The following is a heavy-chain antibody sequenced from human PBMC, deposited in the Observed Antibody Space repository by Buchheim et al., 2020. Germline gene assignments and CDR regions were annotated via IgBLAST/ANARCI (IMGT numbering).Heavy chain of an antibody. V-gene: IGHV1-8*01. CDR2: MNPNSGNT. D-gene: IGHD3-9*01. CDR1: GYTFTSYD. J-gene: IGHJ4*02. CDR3: ARVVFHDIWTAMKYYFDY. Sequence: QVQLVQSGADVKKPGASVKVSCKASGYTFTSYDINWVRQAPGQGLEWMGWMNPNSGNTGYAQKFQGRVTMTRNTSISTAYMELSSLRSEDTAVYFCARVVFHDIWTAMKYYFDYWGQGTL.